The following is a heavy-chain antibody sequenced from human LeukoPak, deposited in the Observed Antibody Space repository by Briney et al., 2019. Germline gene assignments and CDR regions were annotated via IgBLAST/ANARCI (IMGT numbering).Heavy chain of an antibody. CDR1: GFTFRTYA. D-gene: IGHD6-19*01. J-gene: IGHJ4*02. CDR2: INNNGGNT. CDR3: VKDGGDSGWYYHFDY. V-gene: IGHV3-64D*06. Sequence: QPGGSLRLSCSASGFTFRTYAMHWVRQAPGKGLEYVSGINNNGGNTNYVDSVKGRFTISRDNSKNTLYLQMSGLRAEDTAVYYCVKDGGDSGWYYHFDYWGQGTLVTVSS.